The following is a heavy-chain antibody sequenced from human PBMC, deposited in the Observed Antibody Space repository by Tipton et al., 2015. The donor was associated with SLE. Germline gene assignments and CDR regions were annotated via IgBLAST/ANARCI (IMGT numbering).Heavy chain of an antibody. CDR3: ARAGDRDAFDI. CDR1: GFSISSTSY. D-gene: IGHD1-14*01. Sequence: TLSLTCAVSGFSISSTSYWGWIRQPPGKGLEWVGTIFHSGTTSYNPSLKSRVTISIDTSKNQFSLNLNSMTAADTAVYYCARAGDRDAFDIWGQGTMVTVSS. CDR2: IFHSGTT. J-gene: IGHJ3*02. V-gene: IGHV4-38-2*01.